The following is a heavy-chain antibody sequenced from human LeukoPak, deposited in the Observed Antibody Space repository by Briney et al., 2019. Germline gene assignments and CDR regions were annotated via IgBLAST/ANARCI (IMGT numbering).Heavy chain of an antibody. V-gene: IGHV4-4*07. J-gene: IGHJ6*02. Sequence: SETLSLTCSVSGGSIRSYSWSWIRQPAGKGLEWIGRIHSSGTTYYNPSLKSRDTMSVESSKNQLSLKLTSVTAADTAVYYCAHIPSESDVMDVWGQGTTVTVSS. CDR2: IHSSGTT. CDR3: AHIPSESDVMDV. CDR1: GGSIRSYS. D-gene: IGHD2-21*01.